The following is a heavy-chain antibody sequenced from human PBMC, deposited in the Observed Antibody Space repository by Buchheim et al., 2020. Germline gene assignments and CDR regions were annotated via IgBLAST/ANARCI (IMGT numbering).Heavy chain of an antibody. V-gene: IGHV4-34*01. Sequence: QVQLQQWGAGLLKPSETLSLTCAVYGGSFSGYYWSWIRQPPGKGLEWIGEINHSGSTNYNPSLKSRVTISVDTSKTQFSLKLSSVTAADTAVYYCARGSTRGAARKGYYYGMDVWGQGTT. J-gene: IGHJ6*02. CDR3: ARGSTRGAARKGYYYGMDV. CDR1: GGSFSGYY. D-gene: IGHD6-6*01. CDR2: INHSGST.